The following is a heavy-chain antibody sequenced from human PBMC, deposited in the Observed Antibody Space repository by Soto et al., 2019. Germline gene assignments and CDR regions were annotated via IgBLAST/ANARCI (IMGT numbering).Heavy chain of an antibody. D-gene: IGHD6-13*01. CDR3: AHRSYSSRQKKDLNWFDP. CDR1: GFSLSTSGVG. V-gene: IGHV2-5*02. CDR2: IYWDDDK. Sequence: QITLKESGPPLVKPTQTLTLTCTFSGFSLSTSGVGVGWIRQPPGKALEWLALIYWDDDKRYSPSLKSRLTITKDTSKNQVVLTMTNMDPVDTATYYCAHRSYSSRQKKDLNWFDPWGQGTLVTVSS. J-gene: IGHJ5*02.